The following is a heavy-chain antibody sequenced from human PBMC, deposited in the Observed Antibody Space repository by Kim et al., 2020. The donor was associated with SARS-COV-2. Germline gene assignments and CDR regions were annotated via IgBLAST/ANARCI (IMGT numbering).Heavy chain of an antibody. J-gene: IGHJ4*02. CDR2: ISGTAGAT. V-gene: IGHV3-23*01. CDR1: GFAFISHA. Sequence: GGSLRLSCAASGFAFISHAMSWVRQAPGKGLEWVSGISGTAGATYYADSVKGRFTISRDSSKNTLYLQMNSLRAEDTALYYCAKDRGGVLWFGAPYYSFDYWGQGTLVTVSS. D-gene: IGHD3-10*01. CDR3: AKDRGGVLWFGAPYYSFDY.